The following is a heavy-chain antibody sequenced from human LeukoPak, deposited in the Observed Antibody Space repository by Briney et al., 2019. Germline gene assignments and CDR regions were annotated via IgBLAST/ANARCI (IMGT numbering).Heavy chain of an antibody. CDR3: ARGWEHYYYGMDV. CDR2: INPNSGGT. D-gene: IGHD1-26*01. V-gene: IGHV1-2*02. CDR1: GYTFTGYY. Sequence: ASVKVSCKASGYTFTGYYMHWVRQAPGQGLEWMGWINPNSGGTNYAQKFQGRVTMTRDTSISTAYMELSRLRSDDAAVYYCARGWEHYYYGMDVWGQGTTVTVSS. J-gene: IGHJ6*02.